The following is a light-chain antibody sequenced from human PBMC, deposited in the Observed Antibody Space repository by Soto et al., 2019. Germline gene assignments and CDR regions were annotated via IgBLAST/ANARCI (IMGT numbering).Light chain of an antibody. CDR1: QSLLHSNGYNY. CDR3: MQALQIPLT. Sequence: DIVMTQSPLSLPVTPGEPASISCRSSQSLLHSNGYNYLDWYLQKPGQSPQLLIYLGSNRASGVPDRFSGSGSGTDFTLKISRVEAEDVGGYYFMQALQIPLTFGGGTKVEIK. V-gene: IGKV2-28*01. J-gene: IGKJ4*01. CDR2: LGS.